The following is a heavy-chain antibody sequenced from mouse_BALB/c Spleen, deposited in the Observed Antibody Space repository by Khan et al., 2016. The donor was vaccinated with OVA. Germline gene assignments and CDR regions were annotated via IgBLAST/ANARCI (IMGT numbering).Heavy chain of an antibody. V-gene: IGHV5-6*01. CDR2: ISSGGSYT. J-gene: IGHJ3*01. Sequence: EVQGVESGGDLVKPEGSLKLSCATSGFTFSTYGMSWVRQTPDKRLEWVATISSGGSYTYYPDSVQGRFTLSRDKAKNTLYLQMSSLKSEDTAMFYCARLAYYYDSEGFAYWGQGTLVTVSA. CDR3: ARLAYYYDSEGFAY. CDR1: GFTFSTYG. D-gene: IGHD1-1*01.